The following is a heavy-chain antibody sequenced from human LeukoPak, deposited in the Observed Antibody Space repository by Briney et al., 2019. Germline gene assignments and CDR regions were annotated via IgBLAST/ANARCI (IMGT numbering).Heavy chain of an antibody. CDR1: GFTFSSYS. V-gene: IGHV3-7*04. Sequence: SGGSLRLSCAASGFTFSSYSMNWVRHAPGKGLEWVANIKEDGSKKYYVASVMGRFTISRDNAKNSLYLQMNSLRAEDTAVYYCARAITTSESVWGQGTLVTVSS. D-gene: IGHD1-14*01. CDR3: ARAITTSESV. CDR2: IKEDGSKK. J-gene: IGHJ4*02.